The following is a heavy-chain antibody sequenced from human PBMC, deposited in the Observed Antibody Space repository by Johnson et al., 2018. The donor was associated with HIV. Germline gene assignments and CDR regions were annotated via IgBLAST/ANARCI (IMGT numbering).Heavy chain of an antibody. CDR2: ISGDGSSS. V-gene: IGHV3-74*02. CDR3: ASGGCLEGAFDI. D-gene: IGHD3-16*01. CDR1: GFTISTFW. J-gene: IGHJ3*02. Sequence: VQLVESGGALVQPGGSLRLSCEVSGFTISTFWMHWVRQVPGKGLMWVSRISGDGSSSSYADSVKGRFTISRDNAKNTLNLQLDSLRVEDTAVYYCASGGCLEGAFDIWGQGTMVTVSS.